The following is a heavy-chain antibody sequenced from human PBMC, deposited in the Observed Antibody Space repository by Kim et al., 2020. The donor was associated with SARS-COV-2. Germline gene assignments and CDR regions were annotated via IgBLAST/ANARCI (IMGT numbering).Heavy chain of an antibody. D-gene: IGHD3-10*01. CDR2: INHSGST. CDR3: ARVAGLWFGEYSYLGYFDY. J-gene: IGHJ4*02. V-gene: IGHV4-34*01. CDR1: GGSFSGYY. Sequence: SETLSLTCAVYGGSFSGYYWSWIRQPPGKGLEWIGEINHSGSTNYNPSLKSRVTISVDTSKNQFSLKLSSVTAADTAVYYCARVAGLWFGEYSYLGYFDYWGQGTLVTVSS.